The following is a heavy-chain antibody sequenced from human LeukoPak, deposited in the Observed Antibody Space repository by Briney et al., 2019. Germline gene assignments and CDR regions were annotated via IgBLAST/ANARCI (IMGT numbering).Heavy chain of an antibody. Sequence: PSETLSLTCAVSGGSISSSNWWSWVRQPPGKGLEWIGEINHSGSTNYNPSLKSRVTISVDTSKNQFSLKLSSVTAADTAVYYCARSSYGYLAFDYWGQGTLVTVSS. V-gene: IGHV4-4*02. CDR3: ARSSYGYLAFDY. CDR2: INHSGST. D-gene: IGHD5-18*01. J-gene: IGHJ4*02. CDR1: GGSISSSNW.